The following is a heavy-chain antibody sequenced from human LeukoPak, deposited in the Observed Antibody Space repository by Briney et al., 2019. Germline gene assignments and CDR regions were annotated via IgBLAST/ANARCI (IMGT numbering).Heavy chain of an antibody. Sequence: GGSLRLSRAPSRFTLCRYWMKWVPEGPPTGLGRGAELKQDGSVKYYVDSVKGRFTISRDNAKTSQYLQMNSLRAEDTAVYYCARDMAAAGSSWFDPWGQGTLVTVSS. D-gene: IGHD6-13*01. CDR1: RFTLCRYW. CDR3: ARDMAAAGSSWFDP. J-gene: IGHJ5*02. CDR2: LKQDGSVK. V-gene: IGHV3-7*01.